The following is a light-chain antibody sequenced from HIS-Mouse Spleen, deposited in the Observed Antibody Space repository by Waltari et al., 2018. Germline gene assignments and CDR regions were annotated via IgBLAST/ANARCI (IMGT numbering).Light chain of an antibody. J-gene: IGLJ1*01. Sequence: QSALTQPASVSGSPGQSITLSCTGTSRDVGGYNYVSWYQQHPGKAPKLMIYEVSNRPSGVSNRFSGSKSGNTASLTISGLQAEDEADYYCSSYTSSSTFFGTGTKVTVL. CDR2: EVS. CDR1: SRDVGGYNY. CDR3: SSYTSSSTF. V-gene: IGLV2-14*01.